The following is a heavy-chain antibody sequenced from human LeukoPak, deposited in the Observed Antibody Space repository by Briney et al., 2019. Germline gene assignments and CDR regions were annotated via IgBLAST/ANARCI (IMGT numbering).Heavy chain of an antibody. D-gene: IGHD4-17*01. CDR1: GFTFSSYG. J-gene: IGHJ4*02. V-gene: IGHV3-23*01. Sequence: GGSLRLSCAASGFTFSSYGLSWVRQAPGKGLEWVSGISGGTGTPFYADSVKGRFTISRDNSKNTLYLQMSSLRGEDTAVYFCAKRRTTVITMDYFDYWGQGTLVTVSS. CDR2: ISGGTGTP. CDR3: AKRRTTVITMDYFDY.